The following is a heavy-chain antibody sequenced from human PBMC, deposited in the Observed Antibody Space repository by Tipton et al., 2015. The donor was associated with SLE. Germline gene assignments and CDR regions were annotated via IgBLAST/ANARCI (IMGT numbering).Heavy chain of an antibody. CDR3: ARADIAVAGTFDY. Sequence: TLSLTCAVSGGSISSGGYSWSWIRQPPGKGLEWIGYIYHSGSTYYNPSLKSRVTISVDRSKNQFSLKLSSVTAADTAVCYCARADIAVAGTFDYWGQGTLVTVSS. CDR1: GGSISSGGYS. CDR2: IYHSGST. D-gene: IGHD6-19*01. V-gene: IGHV4-30-2*01. J-gene: IGHJ4*02.